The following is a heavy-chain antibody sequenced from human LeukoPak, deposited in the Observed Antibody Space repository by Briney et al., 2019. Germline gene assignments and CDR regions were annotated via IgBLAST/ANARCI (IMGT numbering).Heavy chain of an antibody. Sequence: SETLSLTCTVSGRSISTDTNYWAWIRQPPGKGLEWIGSIFYSGITYYNRSLKSPVTISVDTSQNQFSLKLSSVTAADTAVYYCARQGTAPYFDYWGQGSLLTVSS. CDR1: GRSISTDTNY. CDR2: IFYSGIT. V-gene: IGHV4-39*01. J-gene: IGHJ4*02. D-gene: IGHD3-10*01. CDR3: ARQGTAPYFDY.